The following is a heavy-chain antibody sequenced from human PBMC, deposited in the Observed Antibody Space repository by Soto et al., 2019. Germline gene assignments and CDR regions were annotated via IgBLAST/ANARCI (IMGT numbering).Heavy chain of an antibody. CDR1: GGTFSSYA. Sequence: ASVKVSCKASGGTFSSYAISWVRQAPGQGLEWMGGIIPIFGTANYAQKFQGRVTITADESTSTAYMELSSLRSEDTAVYYCARASVATTLYHYYGMDVWGQGTTVTVSS. CDR3: ARASVATTLYHYYGMDV. V-gene: IGHV1-69*13. D-gene: IGHD5-12*01. J-gene: IGHJ6*02. CDR2: IIPIFGTA.